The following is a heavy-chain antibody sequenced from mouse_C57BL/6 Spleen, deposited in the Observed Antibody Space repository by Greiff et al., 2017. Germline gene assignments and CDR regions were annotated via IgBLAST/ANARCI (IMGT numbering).Heavy chain of an antibody. CDR3: TRDHYYGSSWFAY. Sequence: EVKLMESGEGLVKPGGSLKLSCAASGFTFSSYAMSWVRQTPEKRLEWVAYISSGGDYIYYADTVKGRCTISIDNARNTLYLQMSSLKSEDTAMYYCTRDHYYGSSWFAYWGQGTLVTVSA. J-gene: IGHJ3*01. V-gene: IGHV5-9-1*02. CDR1: GFTFSSYA. D-gene: IGHD1-1*01. CDR2: ISSGGDYI.